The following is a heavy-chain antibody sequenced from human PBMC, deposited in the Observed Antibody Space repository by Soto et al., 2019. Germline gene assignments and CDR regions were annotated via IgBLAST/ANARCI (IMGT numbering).Heavy chain of an antibody. J-gene: IGHJ4*02. D-gene: IGHD2-15*01. CDR3: ARDLGGPGYFDY. Sequence: GGSLRLSCAASGFTFSSYGMHWVRQAPGKGLEWVAVIWYDGSNKYYADSVKGRFTISRDNSKNTLYLQMNSLRAEDTAVYYCARDLGGPGYFDYWGQGTLVTVSS. CDR1: GFTFSSYG. V-gene: IGHV3-33*01. CDR2: IWYDGSNK.